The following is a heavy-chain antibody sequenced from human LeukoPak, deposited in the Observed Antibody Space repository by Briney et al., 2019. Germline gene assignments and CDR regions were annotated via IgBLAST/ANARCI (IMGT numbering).Heavy chain of an antibody. J-gene: IGHJ5*02. CDR1: GFTFSAYW. V-gene: IGHV3-74*03. CDR2: INTYGTTT. D-gene: IGHD4-17*01. Sequence: PGGSLRLSCAASGFTFSAYWMHWVRQVPGKGLVWVAHINTYGTTTTYGDSVEGRFTISRDNAENALYLEMNSLRDDDTAVYYCARGSNTVTTKYWFDPWGQGTQVTVSS. CDR3: ARGSNTVTTKYWFDP.